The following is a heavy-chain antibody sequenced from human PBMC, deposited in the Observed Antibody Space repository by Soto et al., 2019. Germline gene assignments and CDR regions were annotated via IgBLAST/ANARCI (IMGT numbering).Heavy chain of an antibody. V-gene: IGHV2-5*02. CDR1: GFSLSTSGVG. CDR3: TRVFYGDYYYYYYMGD. D-gene: IGHD4-17*01. Sequence: SGPTLVNPTQTLTLTCTFSGFSLSTSGVGVGWIRQPPGKALEWLALIYWDDDKRYRPSLESRLTITKDTSKNQVVLTMTNMDPVDTATYYCTRVFYGDYYYYYYMGDWGKGTTVSVAS. CDR2: IYWDDDK. J-gene: IGHJ6*03.